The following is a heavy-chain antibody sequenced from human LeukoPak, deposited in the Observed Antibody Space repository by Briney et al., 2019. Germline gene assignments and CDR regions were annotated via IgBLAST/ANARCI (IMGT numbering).Heavy chain of an antibody. D-gene: IGHD1-26*01. CDR2: ISYDGSNK. CDR3: AKGLYSGSYYPFDY. Sequence: GGSLRLSCVASGFTFSSYGMHWVRQAPGKGLEWVAVISYDGSNKYYADSVKGRFTISRDNSKNTLYLQMNSLSAEDTAVYYCAKGLYSGSYYPFDYWGQGTLVTVSS. V-gene: IGHV3-30*18. CDR1: GFTFSSYG. J-gene: IGHJ4*02.